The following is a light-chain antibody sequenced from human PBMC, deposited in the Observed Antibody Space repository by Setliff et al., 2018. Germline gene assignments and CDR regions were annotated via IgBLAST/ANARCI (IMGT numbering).Light chain of an antibody. J-gene: IGLJ2*01. CDR3: SSYTSSTTLV. V-gene: IGLV2-18*02. CDR2: EVS. CDR1: SGDFGGYKR. Sequence: QSALTQPPSVSGSPGQSLTISCTGTSGDFGGYKRVSWYQQPPGTAPKLIISEVSSRPSGVPDRFSGSQSGNTASLTISGLQAEDEADYYCSSYTSSTTLVFGGGTKVT.